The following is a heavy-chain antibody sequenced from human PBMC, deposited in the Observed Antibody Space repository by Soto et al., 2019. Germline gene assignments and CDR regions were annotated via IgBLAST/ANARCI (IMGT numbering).Heavy chain of an antibody. Sequence: KPSETLSLTCAVSGGSISSSNWWSWVRQPPGKGLEWIGEIYHSGSTNYNPSLKSRVTISVDKSKNQFSLKLSSVTAADTAVYYCARGAPLRSWYYFDYWGQGTLVTIPS. CDR2: IYHSGST. CDR3: ARGAPLRSWYYFDY. J-gene: IGHJ4*02. CDR1: GGSISSSNW. V-gene: IGHV4-4*02. D-gene: IGHD6-13*01.